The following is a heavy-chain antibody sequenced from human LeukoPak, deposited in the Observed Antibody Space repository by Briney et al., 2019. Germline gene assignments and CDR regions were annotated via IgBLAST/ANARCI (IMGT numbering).Heavy chain of an antibody. J-gene: IGHJ4*02. V-gene: IGHV3-23*01. CDR1: GFTSSNCV. Sequence: PGGSLRLSCAASGFTSSNCVMNWVRQAPGKGLEWVSAISGSGGSTYYADSVKGRFTISRDNSKNTLYLQMNSLRAEDTAVYYCAKDSSGWHPFEFDYWGQGTLVTVSS. D-gene: IGHD6-19*01. CDR2: ISGSGGST. CDR3: AKDSSGWHPFEFDY.